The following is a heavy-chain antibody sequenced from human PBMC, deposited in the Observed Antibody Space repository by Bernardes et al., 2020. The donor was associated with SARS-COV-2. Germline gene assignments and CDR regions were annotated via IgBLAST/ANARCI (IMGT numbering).Heavy chain of an antibody. D-gene: IGHD3-3*01. Sequence: GGSLRLLCGACGFTFSSYSMNWVRRAPGKGLEWVSYISSSSTIYYADSVKGRFTISRDNAKNSLYLQMNSLRAEDTAVYYCARDTDYDFWSGYRKTLDYWGQGTLVTVSS. J-gene: IGHJ4*02. CDR1: GFTFSSYS. V-gene: IGHV3-48*01. CDR3: ARDTDYDFWSGYRKTLDY. CDR2: ISSSSTI.